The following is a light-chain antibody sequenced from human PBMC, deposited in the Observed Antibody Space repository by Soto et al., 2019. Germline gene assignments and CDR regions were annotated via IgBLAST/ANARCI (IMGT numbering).Light chain of an antibody. CDR1: QSVISNY. J-gene: IGKJ1*01. Sequence: EVVLTQSPGTVSLSPGERVTLSCRASQSVISNYLAWFQQRPGQAPSLLIYAASSRATGIPDRFSGSGSGTDFTLSISRLEPEDFAVYYCQQYGSSLTWTFGQGTKVEIK. CDR3: QQYGSSLTWT. CDR2: AAS. V-gene: IGKV3-20*01.